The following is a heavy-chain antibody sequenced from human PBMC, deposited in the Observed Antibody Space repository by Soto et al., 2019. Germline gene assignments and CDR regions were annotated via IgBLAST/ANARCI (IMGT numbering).Heavy chain of an antibody. CDR3: ARGYCTTTTCYAALIY. D-gene: IGHD2-2*01. CDR2: IYPGDSET. J-gene: IGHJ4*02. Sequence: GESLKISCKGSGYSFTTYWIGWVRQMPGKGLEWMGIIYPGDSETRYSPSFQGQVTMSADKSISTAYLQWSSLKASDTAMYYCARGYCTTTTCYAALIYWGQGTLVTISS. V-gene: IGHV5-51*01. CDR1: GYSFTTYW.